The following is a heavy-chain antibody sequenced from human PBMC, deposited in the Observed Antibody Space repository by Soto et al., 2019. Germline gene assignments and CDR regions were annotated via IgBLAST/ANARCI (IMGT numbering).Heavy chain of an antibody. CDR1: GGSISSYY. CDR2: IYYNGST. CDR3: ARASYYYDSSGYYPFDY. Sequence: PSETLSLTCTVSGGSISSYYWSWIRQPPGKGLGWIGYIYYNGSTNYNPSLKSRVTISVDTSKNQFSLKLSSVTAADTAVYYCARASYYYDSSGYYPFDYWGQGTLVTVSS. V-gene: IGHV4-59*01. J-gene: IGHJ4*02. D-gene: IGHD3-22*01.